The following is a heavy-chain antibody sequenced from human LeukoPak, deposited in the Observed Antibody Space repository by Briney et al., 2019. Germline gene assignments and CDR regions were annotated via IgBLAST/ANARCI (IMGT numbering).Heavy chain of an antibody. V-gene: IGHV3-21*01. CDR1: GFTFSSYS. CDR3: ARGAVADYYFDY. D-gene: IGHD6-19*01. Sequence: GGSLRLSCAASGFTFSSYSMNWVRQAPGKGLEWVSSISSSSSYIYHADPVKGRFTISRDNAKNSLYLQMNSLRAEDTAVYYCARGAVADYYFDYWGQGTLVTVSS. CDR2: ISSSSSYI. J-gene: IGHJ4*02.